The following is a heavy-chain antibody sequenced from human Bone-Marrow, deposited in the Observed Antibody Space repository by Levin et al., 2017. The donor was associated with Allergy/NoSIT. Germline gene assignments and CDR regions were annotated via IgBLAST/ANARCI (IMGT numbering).Heavy chain of an antibody. V-gene: IGHV4-59*08. CDR3: ARSNSGTSRSPFDY. J-gene: IGHJ4*02. CDR2: IYYSGST. D-gene: IGHD3-10*01. Sequence: SETLSLTCTVSGGSISSYYWSWIRQPPGKRLEWIGYIYYSGSTNYNPSLKSRVTISVDTSKNQFSLKLSSVTAADTAIYYGARSNSGTSRSPFDYWGQGTLVTVSS. CDR1: GGSISSYY.